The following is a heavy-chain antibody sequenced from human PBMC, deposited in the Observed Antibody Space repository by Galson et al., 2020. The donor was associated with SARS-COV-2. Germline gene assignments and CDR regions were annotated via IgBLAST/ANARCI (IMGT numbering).Heavy chain of an antibody. CDR1: GGSINSGGYS. J-gene: IGHJ3*02. D-gene: IGHD3-22*01. Sequence: SETLSLTCAVSGGSINSGGYSWSWIRPPPGKGLEWIGYIYYSGSTYYNPSLKSRVTISVDTSKNQFSLKLSSVTAADTAVYYCARSPNYYDSSGYPAPNAFDIWGQGTMVTVSS. V-gene: IGHV4-30-4*07. CDR3: ARSPNYYDSSGYPAPNAFDI. CDR2: IYYSGST.